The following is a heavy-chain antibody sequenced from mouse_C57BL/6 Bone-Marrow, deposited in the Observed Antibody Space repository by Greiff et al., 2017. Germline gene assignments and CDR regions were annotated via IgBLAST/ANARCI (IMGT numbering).Heavy chain of an antibody. CDR2: ISSGSSTI. CDR1: GFTFSDYG. J-gene: IGHJ2*01. CDR3: SRTGLFITTVVAPYYFDY. Sequence: EVKLVESGGGLVKPGGSLKLSCAASGFTFSDYGMHWVRQAPEKGLEWVAYISSGSSTIYYADTVKGRFTISRDNAKNTLFLQMTSLRSADTAMYYGSRTGLFITTVVAPYYFDYWGQGTTLTVSS. D-gene: IGHD1-1*01. V-gene: IGHV5-17*01.